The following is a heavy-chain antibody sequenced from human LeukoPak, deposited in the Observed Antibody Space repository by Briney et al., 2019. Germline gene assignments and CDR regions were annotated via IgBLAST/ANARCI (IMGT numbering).Heavy chain of an antibody. CDR1: GYTFTSYA. Sequence: ASVKVSCKASGYTFTSYAMHWVRQAPGQRLEWMGWINAGNGNTKYSQEFQGRVTITRDTSASTAYMELSSLRSEDTAVYYCARDQKYYYDSSGYYSYMDVWGKGTTVTVSS. D-gene: IGHD3-22*01. CDR3: ARDQKYYYDSSGYYSYMDV. J-gene: IGHJ6*03. CDR2: INAGNGNT. V-gene: IGHV1-3*03.